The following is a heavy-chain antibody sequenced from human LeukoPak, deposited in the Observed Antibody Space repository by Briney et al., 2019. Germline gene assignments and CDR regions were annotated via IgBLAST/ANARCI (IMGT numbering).Heavy chain of an antibody. V-gene: IGHV1-18*01. CDR3: ARVPLGGYCSSTSCYPYYYYMDV. D-gene: IGHD2-2*01. CDR2: ISAYNGNT. J-gene: IGHJ6*03. CDR1: GYTFTSYG. Sequence: AASVKVSCKASGYTFTSYGISWVRQAPGQGLEWMGWISAYNGNTNYAQKLQGKVTMTTDTSTSTAYMELRSLRSDDTAVYYCARVPLGGYCSSTSCYPYYYYMDVWGKGTTVTVSS.